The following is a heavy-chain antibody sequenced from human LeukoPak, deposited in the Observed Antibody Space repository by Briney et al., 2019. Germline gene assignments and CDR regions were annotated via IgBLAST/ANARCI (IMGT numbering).Heavy chain of an antibody. D-gene: IGHD3-3*01. CDR2: INPNSGGT. CDR1: GYTFTDYY. Sequence: ASVKVSCKASGYTFTDYYMHWVRQAPGQGLEWMGWINPNSGGTNYAQKFQGRVTMTRDTSISTAYMELSRLRSDDTAVYYCARDRILFLEWLRIPYAFDIWVQGTMVTVSS. V-gene: IGHV1-2*02. CDR3: ARDRILFLEWLRIPYAFDI. J-gene: IGHJ3*02.